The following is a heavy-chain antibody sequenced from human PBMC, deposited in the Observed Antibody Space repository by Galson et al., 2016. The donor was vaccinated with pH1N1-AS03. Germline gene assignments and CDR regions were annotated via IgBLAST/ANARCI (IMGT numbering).Heavy chain of an antibody. CDR1: GFTFNKYV. J-gene: IGHJ3*01. D-gene: IGHD6-19*01. CDR2: VYPNGVSP. V-gene: IGHV3-64D*06. CDR3: VKDLTGWGAFDF. Sequence: SLRLSCAGSGFTFNKYVMHWVRQAPGKGLEYVSGVYPNGVSPHYADPVKDRFTISRDNSKNTLSLQMSSLTTEDTAVYYCVKDLTGWGAFDFWGQGTMVTVS.